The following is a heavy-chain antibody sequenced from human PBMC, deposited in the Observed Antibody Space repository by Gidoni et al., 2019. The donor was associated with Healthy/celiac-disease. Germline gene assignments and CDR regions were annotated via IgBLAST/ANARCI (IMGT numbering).Heavy chain of an antibody. Sequence: EVQLVQSGAEVTKPVESLKISCQGSGYSFTSYWIGWVRQMPGKGLEWMGIIYPGDSDTRYSPSFQGQVTISADKSISTAYLQWSSLKASDTAMYYCARQLVAAMVTDYYYGMDVWGQGTTVTVSS. CDR1: GYSFTSYW. CDR2: IYPGDSDT. CDR3: ARQLVAAMVTDYYYGMDV. V-gene: IGHV5-51*01. D-gene: IGHD5-18*01. J-gene: IGHJ6*02.